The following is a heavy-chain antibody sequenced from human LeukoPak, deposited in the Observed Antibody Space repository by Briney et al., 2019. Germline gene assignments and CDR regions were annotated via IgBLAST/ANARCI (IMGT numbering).Heavy chain of an antibody. CDR3: ANIGLLVVPAALDY. J-gene: IGHJ4*02. V-gene: IGHV3-30*02. CDR2: IRYDGSNK. CDR1: GFTFSSYG. D-gene: IGHD2-2*01. Sequence: GGSLRLSCAASGFTFSSYGMHWVRQAPGKGLEWVAFIRYDGSNKYYADSVKGRFTISRDNSKNTLYLQMNSLRAEDTAVYYCANIGLLVVPAALDYWGPGTLVTVSS.